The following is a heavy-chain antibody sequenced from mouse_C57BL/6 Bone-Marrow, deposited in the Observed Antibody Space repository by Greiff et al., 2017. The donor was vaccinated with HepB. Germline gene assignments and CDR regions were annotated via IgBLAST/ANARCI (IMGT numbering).Heavy chain of an antibody. CDR1: GYTFTDYY. J-gene: IGHJ3*01. CDR3: AQGAYYYGSRGAY. CDR2: INPNNGGT. Sequence: EVQLQQSGPELVKPGASVKISCKASGYTFTDYYMNWVKQSHGKSLEWIGDINPNNGGTSYNQKFKGKATLTVDKSSSTAYMELRSLTSEDSAVYYCAQGAYYYGSRGAYWGQGTLVTVSA. V-gene: IGHV1-26*01. D-gene: IGHD1-1*01.